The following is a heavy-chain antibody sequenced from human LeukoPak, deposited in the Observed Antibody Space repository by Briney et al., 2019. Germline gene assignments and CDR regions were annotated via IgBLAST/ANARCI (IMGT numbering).Heavy chain of an antibody. V-gene: IGHV4-39*01. D-gene: IGHD3-10*01. CDR2: IYYSGST. Sequence: SETLSLTCTVSGGSLSSSSYYWGWIRQPPGKGLEWIGSIYYSGSTYYNPSLKSRVTISVDTSKNQFSLKLSSVTAADTAVYYCAKAWFGELLLEYWGQGTLVTVSS. CDR1: GGSLSSSSYY. J-gene: IGHJ4*02. CDR3: AKAWFGELLLEY.